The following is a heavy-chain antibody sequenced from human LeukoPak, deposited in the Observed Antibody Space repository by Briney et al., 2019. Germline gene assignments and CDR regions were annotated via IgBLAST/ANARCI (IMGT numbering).Heavy chain of an antibody. CDR1: GGSFSGYY. J-gene: IGHJ4*02. CDR3: ARHGDGYSNPFDY. V-gene: IGHV4-59*08. CDR2: IYYSGST. Sequence: SETLSLTCAVYGGSFSGYYWSWIRQPPGKGLEWIGYIYYSGSTNYNPSLKSRVTISVDTSKNQFSLKLSSVTAADTAVYYCARHGDGYSNPFDYWGQGTLVTVSS. D-gene: IGHD4-4*01.